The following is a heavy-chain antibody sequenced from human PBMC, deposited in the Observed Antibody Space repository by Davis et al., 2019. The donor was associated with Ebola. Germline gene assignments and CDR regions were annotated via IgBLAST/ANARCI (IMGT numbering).Heavy chain of an antibody. CDR2: IYYRGST. CDR3: ARREMATTTFDY. Sequence: SWVRQPPGKGLEWIGYIYYRGSTYYNPSLKSRVTISVDTSKNQFSLKLSSVTAADTAVYYCARREMATTTFDYWGQGTLVTVSS. J-gene: IGHJ4*02. V-gene: IGHV4-31*02. D-gene: IGHD5-24*01.